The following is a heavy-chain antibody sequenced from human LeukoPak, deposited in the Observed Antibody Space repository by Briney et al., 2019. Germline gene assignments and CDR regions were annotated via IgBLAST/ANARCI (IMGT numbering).Heavy chain of an antibody. D-gene: IGHD1-1*01. CDR2: IYNSVST. CDR1: GDSISSGNYY. CDR3: ASRTTVVPFLDY. V-gene: IGHV4-30-4*01. J-gene: IGHJ4*02. Sequence: SETLSLTCTVSGDSISSGNYYWSWFRQPPGKGLEWIGYIYNSVSTYYNPSLKSRVTMSVDTSKNQFSLRLSSVTAADTAVYYCASRTTVVPFLDYWGQGSLVTVSS.